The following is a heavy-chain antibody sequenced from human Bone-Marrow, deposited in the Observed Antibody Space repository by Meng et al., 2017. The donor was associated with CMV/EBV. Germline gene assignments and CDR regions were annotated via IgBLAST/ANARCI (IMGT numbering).Heavy chain of an antibody. CDR3: ARDLDYGDYASDY. CDR2: INPNSGGT. Sequence: QVQPVQSGAEGKKPGASVKVSCKASGYTFTGYYMHWVRQAPGQGLEWMGWINPNSGGTNYAQKFQGRVTMTRDTSISTAYMELSRLRSDDTAVYYCARDLDYGDYASDYWGQGTLVTVSS. CDR1: GYTFTGYY. J-gene: IGHJ4*02. V-gene: IGHV1-2*02. D-gene: IGHD4-17*01.